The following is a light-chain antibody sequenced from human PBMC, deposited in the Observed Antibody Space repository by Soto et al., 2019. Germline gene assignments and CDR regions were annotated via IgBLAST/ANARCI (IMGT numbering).Light chain of an antibody. CDR3: ATWDDSLIRVV. V-gene: IGLV1-44*01. Sequence: QSVLTQPPSASGTPGQRVTISCSGSNSNIGRNTVHWYQQLPGTAPKLLIYDDDQRPSGVPDRFSGSKSGTSASLAISGLQSEDEADYYCATWDDSLIRVVFGGGTKVTVL. CDR2: DDD. CDR1: NSNIGRNT. J-gene: IGLJ2*01.